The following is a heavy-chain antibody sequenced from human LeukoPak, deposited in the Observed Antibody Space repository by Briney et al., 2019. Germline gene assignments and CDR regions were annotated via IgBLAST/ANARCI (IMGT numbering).Heavy chain of an antibody. J-gene: IGHJ4*02. CDR3: ARVLTMVRGVIMQPLGY. V-gene: IGHV1-46*01. D-gene: IGHD3-10*01. CDR2: INPSGGST. Sequence: GASVKVSCKASGYTFTSYYMHWVRQAPGQGLEWMGIINPSGGSTSYAQKFQGRVTMTRDTSTSTVYMELSRLRSDDTAVYYCARVLTMVRGVIMQPLGYWGQGTLVTVSS. CDR1: GYTFTSYY.